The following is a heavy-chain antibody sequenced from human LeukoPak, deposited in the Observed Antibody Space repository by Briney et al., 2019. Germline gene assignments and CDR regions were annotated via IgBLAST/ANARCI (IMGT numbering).Heavy chain of an antibody. CDR2: IYYSGST. D-gene: IGHD6-6*01. Sequence: SETLSLTCTVSGGSISSSSYYWGWIRQPPGKGLEWIGSIYYSGSTYYNPSLKSQVTISVDTSKNQFSLKLGSVTAADTAVYYCARLSSSSSTALDYWGQGTLVTVSS. CDR1: GGSISSSSYY. J-gene: IGHJ4*02. V-gene: IGHV4-39*01. CDR3: ARLSSSSSTALDY.